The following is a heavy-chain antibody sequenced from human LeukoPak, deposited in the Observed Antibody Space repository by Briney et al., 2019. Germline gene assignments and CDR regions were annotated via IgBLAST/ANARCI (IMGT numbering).Heavy chain of an antibody. D-gene: IGHD2-15*01. CDR2: INPNSGDT. V-gene: IGHV1-2*02. Sequence: ASVRVSCKASGYTFTGYYMHWVRQAPGQGLEWKGWINPNSGDTNYAQKFQGRVTMTRDTSISTAYMELSRLRSDDTAVYYCARTVPVVVVTATFFDYWGQGTLVTVSS. CDR3: ARTVPVVVVTATFFDY. J-gene: IGHJ4*02. CDR1: GYTFTGYY.